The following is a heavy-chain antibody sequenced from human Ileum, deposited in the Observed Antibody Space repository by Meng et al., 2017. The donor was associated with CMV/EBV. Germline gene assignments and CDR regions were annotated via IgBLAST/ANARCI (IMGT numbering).Heavy chain of an antibody. CDR2: ISNDGSTT. D-gene: IGHD3-10*01. CDR1: GFKFSVYW. V-gene: IGHV3-74*01. J-gene: IGHJ5*01. CDR3: ARGGVISAASSDS. Sequence: ASGFKFSVYWMHWVRQAPGKGLEWVSRISNDGSTTTYADSVKGRFTVSRDNAKDTLYLQVSSLRAEDTAVYYCARGGVISAASSDSWGQGTLVTVSS.